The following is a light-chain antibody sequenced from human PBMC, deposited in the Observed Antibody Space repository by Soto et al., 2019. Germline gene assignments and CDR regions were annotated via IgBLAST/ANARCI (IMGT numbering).Light chain of an antibody. V-gene: IGLV4-60*02. CDR3: ETWDSNTRV. CDR2: LEGSGSY. Sequence: QPVLTQSSSASACLGSSVQLTCTLSSGHNSYIIAWHHQQPGKAPRYLMKLEGSGSYNKGSGVPDRFSGSSSGADRYLTISNLQFEDEANYYCETWDSNTRVFGGGTKLTVL. CDR1: SGHNSYI. J-gene: IGLJ2*01.